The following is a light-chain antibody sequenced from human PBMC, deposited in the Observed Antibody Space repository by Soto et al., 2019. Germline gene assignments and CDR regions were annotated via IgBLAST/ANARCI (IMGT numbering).Light chain of an antibody. J-gene: IGKJ1*01. Sequence: EIVMTQSPATLSVSPGERATLSCRASQSVSSNLAWYQQKLGQAPRLLIYGASTRATGIPARLSGSGSGTEFTLTISSLQSEDFAFYYCQQYKNWPTFGQGTKVEIK. CDR2: GAS. CDR1: QSVSSN. V-gene: IGKV3-15*01. CDR3: QQYKNWPT.